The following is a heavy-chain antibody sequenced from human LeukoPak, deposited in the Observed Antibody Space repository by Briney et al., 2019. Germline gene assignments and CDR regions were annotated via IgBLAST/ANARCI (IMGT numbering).Heavy chain of an antibody. CDR3: ARTILMSRMDV. V-gene: IGHV3-21*01. Sequence: PGGSLRLSCAASGFTFSTYSMSWVRQAPGRGLECVSSIGSGSNYIYYADSVKGRLSISRDNAKKLVFLQMNSLRAEDTAVYYCARTILMSRMDVWGQGTTVTVSS. J-gene: IGHJ6*02. D-gene: IGHD2-8*01. CDR2: IGSGSNYI. CDR1: GFTFSTYS.